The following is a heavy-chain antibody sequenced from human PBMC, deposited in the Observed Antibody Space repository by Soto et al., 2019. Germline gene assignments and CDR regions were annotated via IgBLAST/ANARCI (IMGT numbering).Heavy chain of an antibody. Sequence: QVQLVESGAEVKKPGSSVKVSCKASGGTFSSYTISWVRQAPGQGLEWMGRIIPILGIANYAQKFQGRVTITADKSTSTAYMELSSLRSEDTAVYYCARVSRSSGYYFDYWGQGTLVTVSS. D-gene: IGHD3-10*01. CDR1: GGTFSSYT. J-gene: IGHJ4*02. CDR2: IIPILGIA. CDR3: ARVSRSSGYYFDY. V-gene: IGHV1-69*02.